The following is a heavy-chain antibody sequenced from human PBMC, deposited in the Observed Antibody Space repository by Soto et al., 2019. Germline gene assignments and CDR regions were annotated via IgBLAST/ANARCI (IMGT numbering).Heavy chain of an antibody. Sequence: QLQLQESGPGLVKPSETLSLTCTVSGGSISSSSYYWGWIRQPPGKGLEWIGSIYYSGSTYYNPSLKSRVTISVDTSKNQFSLKLSSVTAADTAVYYCARTVHRSGWYGDDAFDIWGQGTMVTVSS. CDR2: IYYSGST. V-gene: IGHV4-39*01. CDR1: GGSISSSSYY. D-gene: IGHD6-19*01. J-gene: IGHJ3*02. CDR3: ARTVHRSGWYGDDAFDI.